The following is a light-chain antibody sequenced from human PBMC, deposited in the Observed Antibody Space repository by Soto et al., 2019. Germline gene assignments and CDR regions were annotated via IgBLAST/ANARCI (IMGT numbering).Light chain of an antibody. CDR1: QSITNNY. CDR2: GAS. J-gene: IGKJ1*01. Sequence: EIVLTQSPGTLSLSPGERASLSCRASQSITNNYLAWYQQRPGQAPRLLIYGASSRATGIPHRFSGSGSGTDFTLTISSLEPEDFAVYYCQRYGSSNTFGQGTKVDIK. V-gene: IGKV3-20*01. CDR3: QRYGSSNT.